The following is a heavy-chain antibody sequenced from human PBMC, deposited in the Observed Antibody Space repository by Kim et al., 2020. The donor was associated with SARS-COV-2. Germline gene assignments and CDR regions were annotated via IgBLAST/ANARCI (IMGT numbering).Heavy chain of an antibody. J-gene: IGHJ3*01. V-gene: IGHV3-33*01. CDR1: GFAFSRYG. D-gene: IGHD2-21*01. CDR2: IWNDGSIK. CDR3: ARDDDFGDNAFDF. Sequence: GSLRLSCAASGFAFSRYGMHWVRQAPGKGLEWVAVIWNDGSIKYHAESVKGRFAISRDNSKNTLYLQMNSLRAEDTAVYYCARDDDFGDNAFDFWGQGTMITVSS.